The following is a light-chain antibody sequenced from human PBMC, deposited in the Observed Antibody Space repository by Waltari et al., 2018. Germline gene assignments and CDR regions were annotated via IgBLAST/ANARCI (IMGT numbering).Light chain of an antibody. CDR3: SSYTTGRTYV. CDR1: DTDIGRHNF. V-gene: IGLV2-14*03. CDR2: DVN. Sequence: QSALTQPASVSGSPGQSIAISCTGTDTDIGRHNFLSWYRQRPGEVPKLIIYDVNSRLSGISSRFSGSKFGNTASLTISGLQTEDEAVYYCSSYTTGRTYVFGTGTKVTVL. J-gene: IGLJ1*01.